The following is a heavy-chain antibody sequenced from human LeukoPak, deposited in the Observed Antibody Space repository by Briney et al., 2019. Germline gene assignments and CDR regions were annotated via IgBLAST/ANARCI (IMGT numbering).Heavy chain of an antibody. Sequence: GGSLRLSCAASGFTFSSSAMHWVRQAPGKGLEWVGFIRSKAYGGTTEYAASVKGRFTISRDDSKSIAYLQMNSLKTEDTAVYYCPLSLDSGYDPYYFDYWGQGTLVTVSS. CDR3: PLSLDSGYDPYYFDY. CDR2: IRSKAYGGTT. D-gene: IGHD5-12*01. CDR1: GFTFSSSA. J-gene: IGHJ4*02. V-gene: IGHV3-49*04.